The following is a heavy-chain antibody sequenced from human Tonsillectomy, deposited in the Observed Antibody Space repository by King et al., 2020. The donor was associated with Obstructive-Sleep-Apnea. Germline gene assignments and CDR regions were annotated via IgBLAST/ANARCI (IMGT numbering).Heavy chain of an antibody. J-gene: IGHJ4*02. CDR1: GGSISSSSYY. D-gene: IGHD3-16*01. V-gene: IGHV4-39*07. Sequence: LQLQESGPGLVKPSETLSLTCTVSGGSISSSSYYWGWIRQPPGKGLEWIGSIYYSGSTYYNPSLKSRVTISVDTSKNQFSLKLSSVTAADTAVYYCARNWGLTRSVDYWGQGTLVTVSS. CDR2: IYYSGST. CDR3: ARNWGLTRSVDY.